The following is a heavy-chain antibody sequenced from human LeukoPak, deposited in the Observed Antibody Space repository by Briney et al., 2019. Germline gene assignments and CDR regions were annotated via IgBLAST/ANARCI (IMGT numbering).Heavy chain of an antibody. Sequence: SETLSLTCAVSGGSISSNHWWTWVRQPPGKGLAWIGEIYHSGSTNYNPSLKSRVTTSVDKSKDQFSLKMSSVTAADTAVYYCARDPGGGYKDDALDIWGQGTMVIVSS. CDR2: IYHSGST. CDR1: GGSISSNHW. J-gene: IGHJ3*02. D-gene: IGHD3-16*01. V-gene: IGHV4-4*02. CDR3: ARDPGGGYKDDALDI.